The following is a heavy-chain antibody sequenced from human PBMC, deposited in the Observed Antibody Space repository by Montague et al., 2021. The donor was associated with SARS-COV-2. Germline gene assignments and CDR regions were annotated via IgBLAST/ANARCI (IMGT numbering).Heavy chain of an antibody. CDR3: ARGPRITMIVVVITDIWFDP. CDR2: INHSGST. V-gene: IGHV4-34*01. Sequence: SETLSLTCAVYGGSVSDYYWSWIRQPPGKGLEWIGEINHSGSTNYNPSLKSRVTTSVVTSKNQFSLKLTSVTAADTAVYYCARGPRITMIVVVITDIWFDPWGQGTLVTVSS. D-gene: IGHD3-22*01. J-gene: IGHJ5*02. CDR1: GGSVSDYY.